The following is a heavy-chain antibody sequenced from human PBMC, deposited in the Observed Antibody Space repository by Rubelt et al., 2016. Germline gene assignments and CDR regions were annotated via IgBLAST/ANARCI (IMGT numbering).Heavy chain of an antibody. J-gene: IGHJ4*02. CDR3: AKVTVRTATPSEFDY. Sequence: VQLVESGGGVVQPGGSLRLSCAASGFTFFNHGMNWVRQAPGKGLEWVSSITNTGDSTYYAASVQGRLTISRDNSKHTRYLQMNNLRGEDTAVYYCAKVTVRTATPSEFDYWGQGTLVTVSS. V-gene: IGHV3-23*04. CDR1: GFTFFNHG. CDR2: ITNTGDST. D-gene: IGHD2-15*01.